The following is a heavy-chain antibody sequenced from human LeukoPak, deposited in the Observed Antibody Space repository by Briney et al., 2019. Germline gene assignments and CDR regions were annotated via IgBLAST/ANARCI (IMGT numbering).Heavy chain of an antibody. Sequence: GASVKVSCKASGYTFTSYDINWVRQATGQGLEWMGWMNPNSGNTGYAQKFQGRVTITADKSTSTAYMELSSLRSEDTAVYYCARPSYGYYYYYGMDVWGQGTTVTVSS. CDR1: GYTFTSYD. CDR2: MNPNSGNT. CDR3: ARPSYGYYYYYGMDV. D-gene: IGHD5-18*01. V-gene: IGHV1-8*01. J-gene: IGHJ6*02.